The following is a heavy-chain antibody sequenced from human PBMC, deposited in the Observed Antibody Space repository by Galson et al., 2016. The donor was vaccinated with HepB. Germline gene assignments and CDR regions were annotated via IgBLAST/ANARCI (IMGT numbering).Heavy chain of an antibody. CDR1: GDTFSTSG. Sequence: SVKVSCKASGDTFSTSGITWVRQAPGQGLEWLGDIIPVLGTANYAQKFQGKVTMTADKTTTTVYMELSGLRSEDTAMYYCARVFPPYGLDVWGQGTTVTVSS. J-gene: IGHJ6*02. CDR3: ARVFPPYGLDV. V-gene: IGHV1-69*10. CDR2: IIPVLGTA.